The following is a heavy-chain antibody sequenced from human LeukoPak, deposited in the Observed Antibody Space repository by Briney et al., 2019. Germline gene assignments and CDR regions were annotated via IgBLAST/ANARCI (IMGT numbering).Heavy chain of an antibody. Sequence: SETLSLTCAVYGGSFSGYYWSWIRQPPGKGLEWIGEINHSGSTNYNPSLKSRVTISVDTSKNQFSLKLSSVTAADTTVYYGARGFYYLDYSGQGTLVTVSS. CDR2: INHSGST. V-gene: IGHV4-34*01. J-gene: IGHJ4*02. CDR3: ARGFYYLDY. CDR1: GGSFSGYY.